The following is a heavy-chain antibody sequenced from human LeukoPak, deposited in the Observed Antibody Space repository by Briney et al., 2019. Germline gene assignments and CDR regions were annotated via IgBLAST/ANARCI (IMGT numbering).Heavy chain of an antibody. CDR1: GDSISSSSW. J-gene: IGHJ6*02. Sequence: SGTLSLTCAVSGDSISSSSWWSWVRQPPGKGLEWIGEIYHTGSNNYNPSLKSRVTMSVDKSKNQFSLKLNSVTAADTAVYYCARGRYYYYGMDVWGQGTTVTVSS. CDR3: ARGRYYYYGMDV. V-gene: IGHV4-4*02. CDR2: IYHTGSN.